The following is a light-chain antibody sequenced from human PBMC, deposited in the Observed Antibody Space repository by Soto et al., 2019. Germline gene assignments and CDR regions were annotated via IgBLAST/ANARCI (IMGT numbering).Light chain of an antibody. J-gene: IGKJ1*01. CDR1: QSISSR. CDR3: QQFNSYPWT. Sequence: DIQMTQSPSTLSASVGDRVTITCRASQSISSRLAWYQQKPGKAPKLLIYKASSLESVVPSRFSGSGSGTEFTLTISSLQPDDFATYYCQQFNSYPWTFGQGTKVEIK. CDR2: KAS. V-gene: IGKV1-5*03.